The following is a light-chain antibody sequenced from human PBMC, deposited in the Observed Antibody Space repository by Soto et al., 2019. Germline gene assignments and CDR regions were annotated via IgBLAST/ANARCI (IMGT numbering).Light chain of an antibody. V-gene: IGKV3-20*01. J-gene: IGKJ1*01. CDR2: GAS. CDR3: HNYYKSYTT. Sequence: EVVLTQSPGTLSLSPGERATVSCGASQSVTGNYLAWYQQKPGQAPRLLIVGASTRATAIPDRFSGSGSRTDFTLTISRLEPEDFAVYYCHNYYKSYTTLGKGTKVDSK. CDR1: QSVTGNY.